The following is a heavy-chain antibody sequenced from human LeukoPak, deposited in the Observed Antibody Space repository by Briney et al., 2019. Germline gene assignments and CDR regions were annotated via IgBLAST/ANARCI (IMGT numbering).Heavy chain of an antibody. CDR2: IYTSGST. J-gene: IGHJ6*03. CDR3: ASTSSSPDYYYYMDV. CDR1: GGSISSYY. D-gene: IGHD6-6*01. V-gene: IGHV4-4*07. Sequence: PSETLSLTCTVSGGSISSYYWSWIRQPAGKGLEWIGRIYTSGSTNYNPSLKSRVTMSVDTSKNQFSLKLSSVPAADTAVYYCASTSSSPDYYYYMDVWGKGTTVTVSS.